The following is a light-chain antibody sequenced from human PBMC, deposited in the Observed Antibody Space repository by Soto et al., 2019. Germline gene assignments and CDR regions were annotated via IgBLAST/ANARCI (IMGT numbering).Light chain of an antibody. CDR2: DAS. V-gene: IGKV1-5*01. J-gene: IGKJ1*01. Sequence: DIQMTQSPSTLSASVEDRVTITCRASQSIGSWLAWYQQKPGKAPKLLIYDASSLESGVPSRFSGSGSGTEFTLTISSLQPDDFATYYCQQYQTYPWTFGQGTKVEIK. CDR3: QQYQTYPWT. CDR1: QSIGSW.